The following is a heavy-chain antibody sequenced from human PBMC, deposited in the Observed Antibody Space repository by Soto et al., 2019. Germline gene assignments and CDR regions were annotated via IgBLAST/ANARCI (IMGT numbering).Heavy chain of an antibody. CDR3: ARGGQPTYYYDSSGYSNIFDY. Sequence: QVQLVESGGGVVQPGRSLRLSCAASGFTFSSYAMHWVRQAPGKGLEWVAVISYDGSNKYYADSVKGRFTISRDNSKNTLYLQMNSLRAEDTAVYYCARGGQPTYYYDSSGYSNIFDYWGQGTLVTVSS. J-gene: IGHJ4*02. CDR1: GFTFSSYA. CDR2: ISYDGSNK. V-gene: IGHV3-30-3*01. D-gene: IGHD3-22*01.